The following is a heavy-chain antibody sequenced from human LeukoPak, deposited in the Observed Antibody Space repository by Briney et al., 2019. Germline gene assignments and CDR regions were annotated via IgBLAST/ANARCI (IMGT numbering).Heavy chain of an antibody. J-gene: IGHJ4*02. D-gene: IGHD3-10*01. CDR2: IKGDGSST. V-gene: IGHV3-74*01. CDR1: GFTFSTYW. Sequence: GGSLRLSCAASGFTFSTYWMHWVRQAPGKGLVWVSRIKGDGSSTSYADSVKGRFTISRDNDKNTLWLQMNSLRGEDTAVYYCVGDPDFGGYSRFDYWGQGTLVTVSS. CDR3: VGDPDFGGYSRFDY.